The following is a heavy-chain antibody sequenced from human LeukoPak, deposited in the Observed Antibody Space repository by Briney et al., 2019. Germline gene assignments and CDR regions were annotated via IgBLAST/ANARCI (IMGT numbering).Heavy chain of an antibody. V-gene: IGHV4-34*01. J-gene: IGHJ5*02. D-gene: IGHD4-17*01. Sequence: PSETLSLTCTVSGGSISSYYWSWIRQPPGKGLEWMGEINHSGSTNYNPSLKSRVTISVDTSKNQFSLKLSSVTAADTAVYYCARGLGRVTTVIRGFDPWGQGTLVTVSS. CDR3: ARGLGRVTTVIRGFDP. CDR2: INHSGST. CDR1: GGSISSYY.